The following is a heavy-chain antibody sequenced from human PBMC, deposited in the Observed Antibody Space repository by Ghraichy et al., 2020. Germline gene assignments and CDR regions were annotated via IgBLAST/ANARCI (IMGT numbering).Heavy chain of an antibody. J-gene: IGHJ4*02. D-gene: IGHD3-10*01. CDR3: ARAGFGIPFDY. Sequence: GGSLRLSCTASGFTFNNYWMNWVRQAPGKGLEWMANMKQDGSEKYYVDSVKGRFTISRDNAKNSLFLQMNSLRVEDTAVYYCARAGFGIPFDYWGQGTLVTVSS. V-gene: IGHV3-7*01. CDR2: MKQDGSEK. CDR1: GFTFNNYW.